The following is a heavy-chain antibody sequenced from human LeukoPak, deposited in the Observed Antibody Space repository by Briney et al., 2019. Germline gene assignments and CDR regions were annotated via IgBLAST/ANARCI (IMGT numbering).Heavy chain of an antibody. J-gene: IGHJ4*02. CDR3: ARGIVVVITTGDYFDY. CDR1: GFTFSSYA. V-gene: IGHV3-23*01. Sequence: GGSLRLSCAASGFTFSSYAMSWVRQAPGKGLEWVSAISGSGGSTYYADSVKGRFTISRDNSKNTLYLQMNSLRAEDTAVYYCARGIVVVITTGDYFDYWGQGTLVTVSS. D-gene: IGHD3-22*01. CDR2: ISGSGGST.